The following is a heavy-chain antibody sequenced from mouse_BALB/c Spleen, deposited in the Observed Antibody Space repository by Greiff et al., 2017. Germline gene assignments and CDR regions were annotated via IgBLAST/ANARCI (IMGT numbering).Heavy chain of an antibody. J-gene: IGHJ3*01. CDR1: GFTFSSYA. CDR2: ISSGGSYT. CDR3: ARQLGLLGAY. Sequence: EVMLVESGGGLVKPGGSLKLSCAASGFTFSSYAMSWVRQTPEKRLEWVATISSGGSYTYYPDSVKGRFTISRDNAKNTLYLQMSSLRSEDTAMYYCARQLGLLGAYWGQGTLVTVSA. D-gene: IGHD3-1*01. V-gene: IGHV5-9-3*01.